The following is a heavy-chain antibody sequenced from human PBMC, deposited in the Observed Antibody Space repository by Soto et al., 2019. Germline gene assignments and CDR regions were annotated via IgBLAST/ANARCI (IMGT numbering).Heavy chain of an antibody. J-gene: IGHJ5*02. CDR1: GGSISSSSYY. CDR3: AVTGTYNWFDP. V-gene: IGHV4-39*07. D-gene: IGHD1-1*01. CDR2: IHHSGIS. Sequence: SETLSLTCTVSGGSISSSSYYWGWIRQPPGKGLEWIGEIHHSGISNYNPSLKSRVTMSVDTSKNQFFLKMTSVTAADSAVYYCAVTGTYNWFDPWGQGTLVSVSS.